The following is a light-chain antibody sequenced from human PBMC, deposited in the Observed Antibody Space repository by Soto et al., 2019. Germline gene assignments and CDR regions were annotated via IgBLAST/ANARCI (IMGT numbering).Light chain of an antibody. J-gene: IGLJ3*02. CDR1: SGHSSYD. Sequence: QAVVTQSPSASASLGASVNLTCTLSSGHSSYDIAWHQQQPEKGPRFLMKVDNDGSHSRGDGIPDRFSASTSGAERYLTISSLQSEDEADYYCQTWGTGIRVFGGGTKLTVL. CDR3: QTWGTGIRV. V-gene: IGLV4-69*01. CDR2: VDNDGSH.